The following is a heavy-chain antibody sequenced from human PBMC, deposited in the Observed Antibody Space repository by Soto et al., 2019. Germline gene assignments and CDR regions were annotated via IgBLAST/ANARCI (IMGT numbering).Heavy chain of an antibody. V-gene: IGHV1-18*01. CDR2: ISAYNGNT. CDR1: GYTFTSYG. J-gene: IGHJ4*02. Sequence: ASVKVSCKASGYTFTSYGISWVRQAPGQGLEWMGWISAYNGNTNYAQKLQGRVTMTTDTSTSTAYMELRSLRSDDTAVYYCARVTLKHIVVVVAATPTFDYWGQGTLVTVSS. CDR3: ARVTLKHIVVVVAATPTFDY. D-gene: IGHD2-15*01.